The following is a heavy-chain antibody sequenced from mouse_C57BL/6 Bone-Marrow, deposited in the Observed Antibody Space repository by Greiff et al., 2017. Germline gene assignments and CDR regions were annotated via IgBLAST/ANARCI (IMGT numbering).Heavy chain of an antibody. D-gene: IGHD2-3*01. CDR2: IDPSDSYT. V-gene: IGHV1-69*01. CDR1: GYTFTSYW. Sequence: QVQLQQPGAELVMPGASVTLSCKASGYTFTSYWMPWVKQRPGQGLEWIGEIDPSDSYTNYNQKFNGKSTLTVDKSSSTAYMQLSSLTSEDSAVYYCAKGDGYRFAYWGQGTLVTVSA. J-gene: IGHJ3*01. CDR3: AKGDGYRFAY.